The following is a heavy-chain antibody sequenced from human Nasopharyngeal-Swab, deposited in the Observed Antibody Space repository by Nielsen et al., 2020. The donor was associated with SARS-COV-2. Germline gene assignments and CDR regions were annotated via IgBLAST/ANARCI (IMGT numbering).Heavy chain of an antibody. Sequence: GESLNISCAASGFTFNNYNFNWVRQPPGKGLGWVSSIPSSSSYIYYADSVKGRFTISRDNAKNSLYLQMNSLRAEDTAVYYCARDGLDYDFWSAYFMDVWGQGTTVTVSS. CDR2: IPSSSSYI. CDR3: ARDGLDYDFWSAYFMDV. J-gene: IGHJ6*02. V-gene: IGHV3-21*01. CDR1: GFTFNNYN. D-gene: IGHD3-3*01.